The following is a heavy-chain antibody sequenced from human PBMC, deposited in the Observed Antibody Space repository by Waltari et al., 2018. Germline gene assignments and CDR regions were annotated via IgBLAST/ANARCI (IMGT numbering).Heavy chain of an antibody. J-gene: IGHJ4*02. V-gene: IGHV3-7*01. CDR3: ARKVDAF. CDR1: GFTFKNFW. Sequence: EVQLVESGGALVQPGGSLRLSCAASGFTFKNFWMGWVRQAPGKGLECLATINEGGSKTDDVDSVTGRFNISRDNTKNSLYIQMNNLRAEDTAVYYCARKVDAFGGQGTLVTVSS. D-gene: IGHD3-10*01. CDR2: INEGGSKT.